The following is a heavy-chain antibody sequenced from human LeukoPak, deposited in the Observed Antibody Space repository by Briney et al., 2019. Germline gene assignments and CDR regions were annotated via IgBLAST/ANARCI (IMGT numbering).Heavy chain of an antibody. J-gene: IGHJ4*02. CDR2: IIPIIGME. V-gene: IGHV1-69*02. D-gene: IGHD5-18*01. CDR3: AVLGGYNYASEYFDS. Sequence: SVKVSCKASGGTFTNYSITWVRQAPGQGPEWMGRIIPIIGMEDYAQKFQGRVTITADKSTSTAYMELSSLRSEDTAVYYCAVLGGYNYASEYFDSWGQGTLVTVSS. CDR1: GGTFTNYS.